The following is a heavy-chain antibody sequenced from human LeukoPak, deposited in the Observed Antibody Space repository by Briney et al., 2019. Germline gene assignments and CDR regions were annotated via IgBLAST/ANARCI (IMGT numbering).Heavy chain of an antibody. V-gene: IGHV3-23*01. D-gene: IGHD3-10*01. CDR1: GFTLRSYA. J-gene: IGHJ4*02. CDR3: AKQLDSGNYYPTGDDY. CDR2: ISGSGADT. Sequence: GGSLRLSCAASGFTLRSYARTWVGQAPGKGLEWVSAISGSGADTYYADSVKGRFTISRDTSKNTVYLQMNSLRDEDTAVYYCAKQLDSGNYYPTGDDYWGQGTLVTVSS.